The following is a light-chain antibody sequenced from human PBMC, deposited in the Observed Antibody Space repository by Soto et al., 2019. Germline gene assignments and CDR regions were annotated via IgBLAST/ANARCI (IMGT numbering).Light chain of an antibody. Sequence: EIVLTQSPGTLSMSPGERATLSCRASQAVGSSLLAWYQHKPSQAPRLVIYGASSRATGIPDRFSGSGSGTDFTLPISRLEPEEFAVYYCQQGGGSLWTFGQGTKVEIK. J-gene: IGKJ1*01. CDR1: QAVGSSL. CDR3: QQGGGSLWT. V-gene: IGKV3-20*01. CDR2: GAS.